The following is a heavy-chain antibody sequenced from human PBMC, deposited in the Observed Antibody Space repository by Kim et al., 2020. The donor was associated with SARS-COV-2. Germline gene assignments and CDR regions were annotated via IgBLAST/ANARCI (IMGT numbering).Heavy chain of an antibody. CDR1: GGSISSGDYY. J-gene: IGHJ5*02. CDR2: IYYSGST. D-gene: IGHD4-17*01. CDR3: ARDGYGDYIYNWFDP. V-gene: IGHV4-30-4*01. Sequence: SETLSLTCTVSGGSISSGDYYWSWIRQPPGKGLEWIGYIYYSGSTYYNPSLKSRVTISVDTSKNQFSLKLSSVTAADTAVYYCARDGYGDYIYNWFDPWGQGTLVTVSS.